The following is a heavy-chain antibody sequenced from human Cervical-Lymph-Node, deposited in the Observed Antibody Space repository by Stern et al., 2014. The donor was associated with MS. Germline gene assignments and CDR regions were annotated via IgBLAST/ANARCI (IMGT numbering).Heavy chain of an antibody. CDR3: AKGESSGVIAGWGCGLDV. CDR2: ISWNSATL. Sequence: EVQLLESGGDLVQPGRSLRLSCAASGFTFDDYAMHWVRLTPGKGLAWVSGISWNSATLGYADSVRGRFAISRDNARNSLYLQLNHLRPEDTDLYYCAKGESSGVIAGWGCGLDVWGQGTTVTVSS. CDR1: GFTFDDYA. V-gene: IGHV3-9*01. D-gene: IGHD3-16*02. J-gene: IGHJ6*02.